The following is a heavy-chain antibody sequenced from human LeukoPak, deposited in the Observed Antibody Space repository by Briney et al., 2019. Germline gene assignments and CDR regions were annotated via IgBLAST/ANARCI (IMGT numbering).Heavy chain of an antibody. CDR1: GFTVSSNY. CDR3: AKEGVGFWGLFDP. J-gene: IGHJ5*02. Sequence: GGSLRLSCAASGFTVSSNYMSWVRQAPGKGLEWVSAISGSGGSTYYADSVKGRFTISRDNSKNTLYLQMNSLRAEDTAVYYCAKEGVGFWGLFDPWGQGTLVTVSS. D-gene: IGHD3-16*01. CDR2: ISGSGGST. V-gene: IGHV3-23*01.